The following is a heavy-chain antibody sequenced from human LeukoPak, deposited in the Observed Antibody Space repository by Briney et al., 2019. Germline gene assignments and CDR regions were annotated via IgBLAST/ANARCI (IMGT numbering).Heavy chain of an antibody. CDR2: IYPGDSDT. CDR1: GYSFTSYW. D-gene: IGHD1-26*01. CDR3: ARSYVRAHNWFDP. V-gene: IGHV5-51*01. J-gene: IGHJ5*02. Sequence: GESLKISCKGSGYSFTSYWIGWVRQMPGKGLEWMGIIYPGDSDTRYSPSFQGQVTISADKSISTAYLQWNSLKASDTAMYYCARSYVRAHNWFDPWGQGTLVTVSS.